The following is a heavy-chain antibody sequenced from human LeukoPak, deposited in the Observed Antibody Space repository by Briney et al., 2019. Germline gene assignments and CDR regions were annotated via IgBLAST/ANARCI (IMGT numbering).Heavy chain of an antibody. CDR3: ARGQGPGWFDP. J-gene: IGHJ5*02. CDR1: GGSISSSSYY. Sequence: SETLSLTCTVSGGSISSSSYYWGWIRQPPGKGLEWIGSIYYSGSTYYNPSLKSRVTISVDTSKNQFSLKLSSVTAADTAVYYCARGQGPGWFDPWGQGTLVTVSS. CDR2: IYYSGST. V-gene: IGHV4-39*01.